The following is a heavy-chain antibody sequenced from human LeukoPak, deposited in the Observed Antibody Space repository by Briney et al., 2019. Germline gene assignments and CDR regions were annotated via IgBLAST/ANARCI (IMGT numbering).Heavy chain of an antibody. CDR1: GGSFSGYY. V-gene: IGHV4-34*01. J-gene: IGHJ4*02. D-gene: IGHD3-22*01. Sequence: PSETLSLTCAVYGGSFSGYYWSWIRQPPGKGLEWIGEINHSGSTNYNPSLKSQVTISVDTSKNQFSRKLSSVTAADTAVYYCARGRKPLTYYYDSSGYHFDYWGQGTLVTVSS. CDR3: ARGRKPLTYYYDSSGYHFDY. CDR2: INHSGST.